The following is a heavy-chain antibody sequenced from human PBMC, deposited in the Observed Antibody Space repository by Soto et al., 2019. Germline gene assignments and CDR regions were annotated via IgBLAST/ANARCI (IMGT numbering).Heavy chain of an antibody. CDR1: GFTFSSYA. V-gene: IGHV3-23*01. D-gene: IGHD2-2*01. Sequence: GGSLRLSCAASGFTFSSYAMSWVRQAPGKGLEWVSAISGSGGSTYYADSVKGRFTISRDNSKNTLYLQMNSLRAEDTAVYYCAKAGVVPAAMYYYYGMDVWGQGTTVTVSS. J-gene: IGHJ6*02. CDR3: AKAGVVPAAMYYYYGMDV. CDR2: ISGSGGST.